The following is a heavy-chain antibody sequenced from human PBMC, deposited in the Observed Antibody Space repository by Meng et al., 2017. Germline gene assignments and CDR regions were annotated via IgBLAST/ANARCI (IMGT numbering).Heavy chain of an antibody. D-gene: IGHD3-9*01. CDR3: ARDDYDILTALVPYYYYYGMDV. CDR2: INSDGSST. CDR1: GFTFSSYW. Sequence: GESLKISCAASGFTFSSYWMHWVRHAPGKGLVWVSRINSDGSSTSYADSVKGRFTISRDNAKNTLYLQMNSLRAEDTAVYYCARDDYDILTALVPYYYYYGMDVWGQGTTVTVSS. J-gene: IGHJ6*02. V-gene: IGHV3-74*01.